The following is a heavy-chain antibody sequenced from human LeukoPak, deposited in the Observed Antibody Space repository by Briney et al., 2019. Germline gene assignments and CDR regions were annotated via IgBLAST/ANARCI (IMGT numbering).Heavy chain of an antibody. CDR3: ARRLGYYGSGSYYNV. V-gene: IGHV4-34*01. D-gene: IGHD3-10*01. Sequence: SETLSLTCAVYGGSFSGYYWSWIRQPPGKGLEWIGEINHSGSTYYNPSLKSRVTISVDTSKNQFSLKLSSVTAADTAVYYCARRLGYYGSGSYYNVWGKGTTVTISS. CDR1: GGSFSGYY. J-gene: IGHJ6*04. CDR2: INHSGST.